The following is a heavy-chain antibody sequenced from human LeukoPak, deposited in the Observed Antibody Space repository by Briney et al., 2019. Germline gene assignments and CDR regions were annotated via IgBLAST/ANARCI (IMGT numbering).Heavy chain of an antibody. CDR3: ARGVAVRWLQFPYYFDY. D-gene: IGHD5-24*01. CDR1: GGSISSYY. CDR2: IYYSVST. V-gene: IGHV4-59*01. Sequence: SETLSLTCSVSGGSISSYYWNWIRQPPGKGLEWIGYIYYSVSTNYNPSLKSRVTISVDTSKNQFSLKLSSVTAADTAVYYCARGVAVRWLQFPYYFDYWGQGTLVTVSS. J-gene: IGHJ4*02.